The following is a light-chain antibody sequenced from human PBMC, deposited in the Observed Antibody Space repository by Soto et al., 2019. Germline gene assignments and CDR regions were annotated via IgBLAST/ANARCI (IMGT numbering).Light chain of an antibody. CDR1: QSVSSY. Sequence: EIVLTQSPATLSLSPGERATLSCRASQSVSSYLAWYQQKPGQAPRLLIYGASSRATGIPDRFSGSGSGTDFTLTISRLEPEDFAVYYCHQYGSSPWTFGQGTKVEIK. CDR2: GAS. V-gene: IGKV3-20*01. J-gene: IGKJ1*01. CDR3: HQYGSSPWT.